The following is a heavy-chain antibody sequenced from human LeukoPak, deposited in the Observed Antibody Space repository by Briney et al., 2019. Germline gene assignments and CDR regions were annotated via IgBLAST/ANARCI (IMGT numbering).Heavy chain of an antibody. V-gene: IGHV3-7*01. CDR1: GFTFSNYW. Sequence: GGSLRLSCAASGFTFSNYWMSWVRQVPGKGLGWVANIKQDGNEKHYVDSVKGRFTISRDNAKNSLYLQMNSLRVEDTAVYYCARDRYFQYWGQGTLVIVSS. D-gene: IGHD1-14*01. CDR3: ARDRYFQY. J-gene: IGHJ1*01. CDR2: IKQDGNEK.